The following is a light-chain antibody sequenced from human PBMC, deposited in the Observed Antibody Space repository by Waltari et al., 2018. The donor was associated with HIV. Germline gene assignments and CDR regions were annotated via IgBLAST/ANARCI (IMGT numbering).Light chain of an antibody. CDR2: YDN. J-gene: IGLJ1*01. CDR3: AAWDDTLNGFV. Sequence: QSVLTQPPSVSEAPRQRVTISCSGTNSNIRNNAVNWYQQLPGKAPKLLIYYDNLLASGVSDRVSGSKSGTSASLAISGLQSEDEADYYCAAWDDTLNGFVFGSGTRVTVL. CDR1: NSNIRNNA. V-gene: IGLV1-36*01.